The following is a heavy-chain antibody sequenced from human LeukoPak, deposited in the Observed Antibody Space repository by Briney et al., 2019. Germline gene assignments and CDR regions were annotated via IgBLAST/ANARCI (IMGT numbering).Heavy chain of an antibody. CDR2: IKPNGGGT. D-gene: IGHD3-10*01. J-gene: IGHJ4*02. CDR1: GYSFIDNY. CDR3: ARGTWFGDSLGTDF. Sequence: ASVKVSCKASGYSFIDNYMHWVRQAPGQGLEYMGWIKPNGGGTKYAQKFQGRVTMTRDTSMSTAYMELNRLRSDDTAVYFCARGTWFGDSLGTDFWGQGTLVTVSS. V-gene: IGHV1-2*02.